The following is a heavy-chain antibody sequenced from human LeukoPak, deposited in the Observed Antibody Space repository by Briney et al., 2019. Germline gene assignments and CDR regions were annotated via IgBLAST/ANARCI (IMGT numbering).Heavy chain of an antibody. CDR2: INTNTMNP. J-gene: IGHJ3*02. Sequence: GASVKVSCKAYGYTFSSYGISWVRQAPGQGLEWMGWINTNTMNPTYAQGFTGRFVFSLDTSVSTAYLQISSLKAEDTAVYYCARDPQGPFYDFWSGSFGDDAFDIWGQGTMVTVSS. D-gene: IGHD3-3*01. CDR1: GYTFSSYG. CDR3: ARDPQGPFYDFWSGSFGDDAFDI. V-gene: IGHV7-4-1*02.